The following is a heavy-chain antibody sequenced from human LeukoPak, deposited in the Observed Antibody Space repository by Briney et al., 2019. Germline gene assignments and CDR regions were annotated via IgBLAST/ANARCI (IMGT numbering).Heavy chain of an antibody. Sequence: GGSLRLSCAASGFTFGDHYMDWVRQAPGKGLEWVGRSRNKISSYTTEYAASVKGRFTISRDDSANSLYLQMNSLRTEDTAIYYCARVRTGNYREYDYWGQGTLVTVSS. D-gene: IGHD1-7*01. CDR1: GFTFGDHY. CDR3: ARVRTGNYREYDY. V-gene: IGHV3-72*01. CDR2: SRNKISSYTT. J-gene: IGHJ4*02.